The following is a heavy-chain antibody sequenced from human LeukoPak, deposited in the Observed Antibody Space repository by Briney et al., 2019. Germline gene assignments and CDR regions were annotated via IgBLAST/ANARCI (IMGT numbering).Heavy chain of an antibody. Sequence: PGGSLRLSCAASGFTLGNYAMSWVRLAPGKGLEWVSTISGSGGSTYNADSVKGRFTISRDNSKNTLYLQMNSLRAEDTAVYYCAKGFGSGSYYDYWGQGTLVTVSS. J-gene: IGHJ4*02. CDR3: AKGFGSGSYYDY. D-gene: IGHD3-10*01. V-gene: IGHV3-23*01. CDR1: GFTLGNYA. CDR2: ISGSGGST.